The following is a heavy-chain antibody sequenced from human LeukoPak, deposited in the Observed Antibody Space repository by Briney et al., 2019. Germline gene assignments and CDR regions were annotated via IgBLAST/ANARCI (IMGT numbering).Heavy chain of an antibody. CDR3: ALDSGWSAFDI. J-gene: IGHJ3*02. CDR1: GGSISSSSYY. D-gene: IGHD6-19*01. V-gene: IGHV4-39*01. CDR2: IYYSGST. Sequence: PSETLSLTCTVPGGSISSSSYYWGWIRQPPGKGLEWIGSIYYSGSTYYNPSLKSRVTISVDTSKNQFSLKLSSVTAADTAVYYCALDSGWSAFDIWGQGTMVTVSS.